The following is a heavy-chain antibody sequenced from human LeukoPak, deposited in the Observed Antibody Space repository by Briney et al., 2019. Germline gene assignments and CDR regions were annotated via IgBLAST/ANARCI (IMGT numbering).Heavy chain of an antibody. CDR2: INAGNGNT. D-gene: IGHD5-12*01. CDR1: GYTFTSYG. V-gene: IGHV1-3*01. Sequence: GASVKVSCKASGYTFTSYGISWVRQAPGQGLEWMGWINAGNGNTKYSQKFQGRVTITRDTSASTAYMELSSLRSEDTAVYYCARDLSGGRLVATISFGYWGQGTLVTVSS. J-gene: IGHJ4*02. CDR3: ARDLSGGRLVATISFGY.